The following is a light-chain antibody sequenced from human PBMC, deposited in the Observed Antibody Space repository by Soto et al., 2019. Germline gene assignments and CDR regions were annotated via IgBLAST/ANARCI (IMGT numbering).Light chain of an antibody. V-gene: IGLV2-8*01. CDR1: SSDVGGYDY. J-gene: IGLJ2*01. CDR2: EVT. Sequence: QSALTQPRSVSGSPGQSVTISCTGTSSDVGGYDYVSWYQQHPGKAPKLMIYEVTKRPSGVPDRFSGSKSGNTASLTVSGLQAEDAADYYCNSYAGSNNVLFGGGTKVTVL. CDR3: NSYAGSNNVL.